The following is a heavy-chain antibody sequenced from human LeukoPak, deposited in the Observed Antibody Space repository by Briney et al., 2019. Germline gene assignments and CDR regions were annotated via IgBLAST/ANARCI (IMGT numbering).Heavy chain of an antibody. D-gene: IGHD3-22*01. CDR2: IKSDGST. CDR1: GFTFSTYW. J-gene: IGHJ1*01. V-gene: IGHV3-74*01. CDR3: ARAPSEIGGYPEYFRH. Sequence: GGSLRLSCAASGFTFSTYWMHWVRQAPGKGLVWVPRIKSDGSTNYADSVKGRFTISRDNAKNTLSLQMNSLRPEDTGVYYCARAPSEIGGYPEYFRHWGQGTLVTVSS.